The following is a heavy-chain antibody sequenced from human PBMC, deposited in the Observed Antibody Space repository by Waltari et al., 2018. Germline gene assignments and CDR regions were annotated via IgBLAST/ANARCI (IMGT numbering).Heavy chain of an antibody. CDR2: IIPIFGTA. J-gene: IGHJ4*02. D-gene: IGHD2-15*01. V-gene: IGHV1-69*12. CDR3: ARDLSEGHCSGGSCFDY. CDR1: GGTFISYA. Sequence: QVQLVQSGAEVKKPGSSVTVSCQAPGGTFISYAISWVRQAPGQGLEWMGGIIPIFGTANDAQKFQGRVTITADESTSTAYMELSSLRSEDTAVYYCARDLSEGHCSGGSCFDYWGQGTLVTVSS.